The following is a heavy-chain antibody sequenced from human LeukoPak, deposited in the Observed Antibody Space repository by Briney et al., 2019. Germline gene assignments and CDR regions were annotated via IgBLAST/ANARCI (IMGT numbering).Heavy chain of an antibody. D-gene: IGHD3-9*01. V-gene: IGHV4-61*01. CDR1: GGSVSSGSYY. Sequence: SETLSLTCTVSGGSVSSGSYYWSWIRQPPGKGLEWLGYIYYSGSTNYNPSLKSRVTISVDTSKNQFSLKLSSVTAADTAVYYCARDILTGSTTDYWGQGTLVTVSS. CDR2: IYYSGST. CDR3: ARDILTGSTTDY. J-gene: IGHJ4*02.